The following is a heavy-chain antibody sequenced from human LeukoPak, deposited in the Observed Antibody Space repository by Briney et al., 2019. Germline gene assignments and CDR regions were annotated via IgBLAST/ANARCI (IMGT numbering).Heavy chain of an antibody. J-gene: IGHJ4*02. CDR1: GFTFSTYA. V-gene: IGHV3-23*01. Sequence: GGSLRLSCAASGFTFSTYAMSWVRQIPGKGLEWVSAISGSDDGTYYADSVKGRFTISRDNSKNTLYLQMNSLRAEDTAVYYCTRLDRMLVSADYGGNSVDYWGQGTLVTVSS. CDR3: TRLDRMLVSADYGGNSVDY. D-gene: IGHD4-23*01. CDR2: ISGSDDGT.